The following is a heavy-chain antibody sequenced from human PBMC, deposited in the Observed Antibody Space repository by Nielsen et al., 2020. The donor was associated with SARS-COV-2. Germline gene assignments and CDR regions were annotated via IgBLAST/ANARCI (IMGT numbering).Heavy chain of an antibody. CDR1: GFTFDDYG. D-gene: IGHD3-22*01. CDR3: ARGGYYDGSGLDY. CDR2: TNWIGGNT. J-gene: IGHJ4*02. Sequence: GESLKISCAASGFTFDDYGMAWVRQAPGKGLEWVSGTNWIGGNTGYADSVKGRFTVSRDNAKSPLYLQMNNLRAEDTALYYCARGGYYDGSGLDYWGQGTLVTVSS. V-gene: IGHV3-20*04.